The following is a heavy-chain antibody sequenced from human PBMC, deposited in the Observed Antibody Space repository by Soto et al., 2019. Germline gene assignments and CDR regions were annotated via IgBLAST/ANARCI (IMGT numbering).Heavy chain of an antibody. D-gene: IGHD1-26*01. CDR3: ARDSGSYYVY. CDR2: IYYSGST. Sequence: SETLSLTCTVSGGSISSYYWSWIRQPPGKGPEWIGYIYYSGSTNYNPSLKSRVTISVDTSKNQFSLKLSSVTAADTAVYYCARDSGSYYVYWGQGTLVTVSS. V-gene: IGHV4-59*01. CDR1: GGSISSYY. J-gene: IGHJ4*02.